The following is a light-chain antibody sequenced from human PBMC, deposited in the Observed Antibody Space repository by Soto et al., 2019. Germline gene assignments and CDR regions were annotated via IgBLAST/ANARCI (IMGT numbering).Light chain of an antibody. J-gene: IGKJ1*01. CDR3: QQSYSTPVT. CDR1: QSISSY. Sequence: DIQMTQSPSSLSASVGDRVTITCRASQSISSYLNWYQQKPGKAPKLLIYAAYSLQSGVPSRFSGSGSGTDFTLTISSLQPEDFATYYCQQSYSTPVTFGQGTKVEIK. CDR2: AAY. V-gene: IGKV1-39*01.